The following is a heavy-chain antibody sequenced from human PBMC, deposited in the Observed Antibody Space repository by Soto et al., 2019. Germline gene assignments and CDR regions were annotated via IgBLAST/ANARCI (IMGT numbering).Heavy chain of an antibody. V-gene: IGHV3-53*04. D-gene: IGHD3-10*01. CDR3: ASTHYCSRSSTARYYCMDV. CDR2: IYSGGST. J-gene: IGHJ6*02. CDR1: GFTVSSNY. Sequence: EVQLVESGGGLVQPGGSLRLSCAASGFTVSSNYMSWVRQAPGKGLEWVSVIYSGGSTYYADSVKGRFTISRHNSKNTLYLHINSLSAEDTAVYYCASTHYCSRSSTARYYCMDVWGQGTTVTVSS.